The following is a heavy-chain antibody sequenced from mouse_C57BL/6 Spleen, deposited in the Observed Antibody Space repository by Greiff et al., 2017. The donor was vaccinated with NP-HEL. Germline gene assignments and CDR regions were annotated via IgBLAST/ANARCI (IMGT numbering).Heavy chain of an antibody. J-gene: IGHJ2*01. CDR2: ISAGGSYT. CDR1: GFTFSSYA. V-gene: IGHV5-4*01. CDR3: ARDYYGYTGFDY. Sequence: DVMLVESGGGLVKPGGSLKLSCAASGFTFSSYAMSWVRQTPEKRLEWVATISAGGSYTYYPDNVKGRFTISRDNAKNNLYLQMIHLKSEDTALYYCARDYYGYTGFDYWGQGTTLTVSS. D-gene: IGHD2-2*01.